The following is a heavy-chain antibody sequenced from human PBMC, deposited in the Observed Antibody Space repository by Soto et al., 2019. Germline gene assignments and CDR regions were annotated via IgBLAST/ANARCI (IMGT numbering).Heavy chain of an antibody. J-gene: IGHJ4*02. CDR2: ISYEGSHT. V-gene: IGHV3-30*18. CDR1: GSIFSRYG. D-gene: IGHD2-15*01. CDR3: AKEVHCGGGSCSWSEGFDY. Sequence: QVQLVESGGGVVQPGRSLRLSCAASGSIFSRYGMHWVRQAPGKGLEWVAVISYEGSHTYYADSVKGRFTITRDNSKNTLYLQMNSLRPEDTAVYYCAKEVHCGGGSCSWSEGFDYWGQGTLLTVSS.